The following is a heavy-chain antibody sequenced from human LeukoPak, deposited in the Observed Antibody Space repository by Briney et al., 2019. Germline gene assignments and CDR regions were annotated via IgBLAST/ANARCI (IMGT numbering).Heavy chain of an antibody. V-gene: IGHV4-34*01. D-gene: IGHD3-9*01. J-gene: IGHJ4*02. CDR1: GGSFNGYY. CDR3: ARGPPMDYGILVGYYRFDY. Sequence: PSDTLSLTCAVHGGSFNGYYWSWIRQPPGKGLEWIGGINDSRITKYNPSLKSRVTISVDTSKNQFSLKLNSVTAADTAVYYCARGPPMDYGILVGYYRFDYWGQGTLVTVSS. CDR2: INDSRIT.